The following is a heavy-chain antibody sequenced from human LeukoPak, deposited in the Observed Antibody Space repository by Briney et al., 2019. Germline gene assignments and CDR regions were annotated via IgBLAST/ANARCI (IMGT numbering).Heavy chain of an antibody. J-gene: IGHJ6*02. CDR1: GFTFSSYA. D-gene: IGHD3-3*01. CDR3: AKDSGGYDFWSGYYRLNYYGMDV. CDR2: ISGSGGST. Sequence: GGSLRLSCAASGFTFSSYAMSWVRQAPGKGLEWVSAISGSGGSTYYADSVKGRFTISRDNSKNTLYLQMNSLRAEDTAVYYCAKDSGGYDFWSGYYRLNYYGMDVWGQGTTGTVSS. V-gene: IGHV3-23*01.